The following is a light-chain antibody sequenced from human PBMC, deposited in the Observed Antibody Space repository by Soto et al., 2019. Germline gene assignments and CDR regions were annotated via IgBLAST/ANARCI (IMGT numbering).Light chain of an antibody. CDR1: QSLSTDD. J-gene: IGKJ2*02. V-gene: IGKV3-20*01. CDR2: STS. CDR3: QKYDNLPCT. Sequence: EVGLTQSPGTLSLSPGETATLSCRASQSLSTDDFAWYQQKPGQAPRLLIYSTSRRTSGVPDRFSASGSGTDFTLTISRLEPEACALYYCQKYDNLPCTFGQGTKLEIK.